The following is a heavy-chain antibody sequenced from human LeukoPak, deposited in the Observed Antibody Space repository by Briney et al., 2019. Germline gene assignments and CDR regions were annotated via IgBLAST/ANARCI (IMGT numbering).Heavy chain of an antibody. Sequence: GGSLRLSWAVSGFIVSSNRMDWVRQAPGKWLEWVSVIYSGGDSGGGPFCADSVKGRFTTSSDSSKNTLFLKTNSLRAEETAVYYWARDVYGDRYNSFDYWGLGILVTVSS. J-gene: IGHJ4*02. CDR2: IYSGGDSGGGP. D-gene: IGHD5-24*01. V-gene: IGHV3-66*01. CDR1: GFIVSSNR. CDR3: ARDVYGDRYNSFDY.